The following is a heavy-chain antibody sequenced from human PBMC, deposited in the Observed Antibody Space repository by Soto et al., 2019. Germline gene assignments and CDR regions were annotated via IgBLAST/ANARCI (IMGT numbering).Heavy chain of an antibody. CDR3: AKDDGGAVCSGGSCYGVWFDP. CDR2: ISGSGGST. V-gene: IGHV3-23*01. J-gene: IGHJ5*02. D-gene: IGHD2-15*01. CDR1: GFTFSSYA. Sequence: EVQLLESGGGLVQPGGSLRLSCAASGFTFSSYAMSWVRQAPGKGLECVSAISGSGGSTYYADSVKGRFTISRDNSKNTLYLQMNSLRAEDTAVYYCAKDDGGAVCSGGSCYGVWFDPWGQGTLVTVSS.